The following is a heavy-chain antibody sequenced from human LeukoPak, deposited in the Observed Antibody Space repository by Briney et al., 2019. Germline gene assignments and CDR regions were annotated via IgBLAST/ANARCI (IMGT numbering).Heavy chain of an antibody. V-gene: IGHV3-7*03. CDR1: GASIDSHSW. CDR2: ISQDGSGK. J-gene: IGHJ4*02. D-gene: IGHD6-13*01. CDR3: VRDNPRQQGFAY. Sequence: PSGTLSLTCAVSGASIDSHSWWSWVRQAPGKGLEWVINISQDGSGKNYADSVEGRFTISRDNAKNSLYLQMNSLRAEDTAVYYCVRDNPRQQGFAYWGQGTLVTVSS.